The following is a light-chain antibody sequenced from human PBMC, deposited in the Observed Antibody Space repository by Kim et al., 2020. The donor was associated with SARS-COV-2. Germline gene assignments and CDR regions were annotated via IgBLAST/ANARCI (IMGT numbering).Light chain of an antibody. CDR3: QAWDSSTAV. CDR2: QHT. V-gene: IGLV3-1*01. J-gene: IGLJ3*02. Sequence: SVPPGQTASITCSGTKLGDKYAYWYQQKPGQSPVLVIYQHTKRPSGISQRFSGSSSGNTATLTISPAQTMDEADYYCQAWDSSTAVFGGGTQLTVL. CDR1: KLGDKY.